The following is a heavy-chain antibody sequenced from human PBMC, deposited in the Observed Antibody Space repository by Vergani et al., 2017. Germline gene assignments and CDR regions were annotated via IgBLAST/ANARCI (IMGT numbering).Heavy chain of an antibody. D-gene: IGHD2-21*01. CDR3: ARSQGDYWYFDL. V-gene: IGHV4-38-2*01. Sequence: QVRLEESGPGLVKPSETLSLTCSVPGYSIGSGFYWAWLRQSPGEGLQWLTSIHNRGKTYHNPSLKSRVSVSLDTTKNRFSLNLTAVTATDTAVYYCARSQGDYWYFDLWGPGSLVTVSS. CDR2: IHNRGKT. CDR1: GYSIGSGFY. J-gene: IGHJ2*01.